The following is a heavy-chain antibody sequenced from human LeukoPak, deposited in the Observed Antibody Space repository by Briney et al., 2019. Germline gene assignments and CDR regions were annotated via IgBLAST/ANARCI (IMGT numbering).Heavy chain of an antibody. CDR1: GGSISSGGYY. CDR2: IYYSGST. Sequence: SETLSLTCTVSGGSISSGGYYWSWIRQHPGKGLEWIGYIYYSGSTYYNPSLKCRVTISVDTSKNQFSLKLSSVTAADTAVYYCARDTEEGWFDPWGQGTLVTVSS. V-gene: IGHV4-31*03. CDR3: ARDTEEGWFDP. J-gene: IGHJ5*02.